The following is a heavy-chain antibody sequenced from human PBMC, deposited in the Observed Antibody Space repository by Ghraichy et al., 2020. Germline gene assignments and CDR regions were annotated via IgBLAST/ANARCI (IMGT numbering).Heavy chain of an antibody. CDR3: TTDEWV. J-gene: IGHJ4*02. Sequence: SCAASGFTFTNAWMSWVRQAPGKGLDWVGHIKSKSDGETTEYAAPVNGRFTISRDDSKNTLSLQMNGLKTEDTAVYYCTTDEWVWGQGILVTVSS. V-gene: IGHV3-15*01. CDR1: GFTFTNAW. CDR2: IKSKSDGETT. D-gene: IGHD1-26*01.